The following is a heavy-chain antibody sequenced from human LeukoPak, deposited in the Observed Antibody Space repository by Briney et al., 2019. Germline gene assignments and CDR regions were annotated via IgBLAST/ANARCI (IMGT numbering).Heavy chain of an antibody. CDR3: AKDTEVRRWRAGDAFDI. CDR1: GFTFDDYA. CDR2: ISWNSGSI. V-gene: IGHV3-9*01. Sequence: GGSLRLSCAASGFTFDDYAMHWVRQAPGKGLEWVSGISWNSGSIGYADSVKGRFTISRDNAKNSLYLQMNSLRAEDTALYYCAKDTEVRRWRAGDAFDIWGQGTMVTVSS. J-gene: IGHJ3*02. D-gene: IGHD1-14*01.